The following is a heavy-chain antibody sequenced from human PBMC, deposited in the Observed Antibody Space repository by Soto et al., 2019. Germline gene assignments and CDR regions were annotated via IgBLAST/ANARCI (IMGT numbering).Heavy chain of an antibody. CDR1: GGSISSYY. J-gene: IGHJ6*03. CDR2: IYYSGST. D-gene: IGHD3-3*01. Sequence: PSETLSLTCTVSGGSISSYYWSWIRRPPGKGLEWIGYIYYSGSTNYNPSLKSRVTISVGTSKNQFSLKLSSVTAADTAVYYCAGAPRITIFGVVQHNYYMDVWGKGTTVTVSS. CDR3: AGAPRITIFGVVQHNYYMDV. V-gene: IGHV4-59*08.